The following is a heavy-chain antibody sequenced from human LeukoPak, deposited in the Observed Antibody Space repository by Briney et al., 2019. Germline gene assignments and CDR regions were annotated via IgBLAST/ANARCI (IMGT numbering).Heavy chain of an antibody. D-gene: IGHD6-19*01. CDR2: ISSSGSTI. Sequence: GGSLRLSCAASGFTFSDYYTSWVRQAPGKGLEWVSYISSSGSTIYYADSVKGRFTISRDNARNSLYLQMNSLRAEDTAVYYCARDTIAVAAPGDYYYYGMDVWGQGTTVTVSS. V-gene: IGHV3-11*01. CDR1: GFTFSDYY. J-gene: IGHJ6*02. CDR3: ARDTIAVAAPGDYYYYGMDV.